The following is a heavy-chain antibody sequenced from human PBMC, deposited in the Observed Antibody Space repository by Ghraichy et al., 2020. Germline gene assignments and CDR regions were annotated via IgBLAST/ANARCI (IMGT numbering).Heavy chain of an antibody. V-gene: IGHV3-30-3*01. J-gene: IGHJ4*02. CDR1: GFTFSSYA. D-gene: IGHD4-17*01. Sequence: GGSLRLSCAASGFTFSSYAMHWVRQAPGKGLEWVAVISYDGSNKYYADSVKGRFTISRDNSKNTLYLQMNSLRAEDTAVYYCARDSKASVTTLFDYWGQGTLVTVSS. CDR3: ARDSKASVTTLFDY. CDR2: ISYDGSNK.